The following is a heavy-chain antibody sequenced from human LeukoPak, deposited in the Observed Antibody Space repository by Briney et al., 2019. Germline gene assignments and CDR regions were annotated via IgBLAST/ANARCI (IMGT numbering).Heavy chain of an antibody. CDR1: GGSISSFH. CDR3: ARQSNWNYAYAFDY. CDR2: IYDSGRT. D-gene: IGHD1-7*01. Sequence: SETLSLTCTVSGGSISSFHWSWIRQPPGKGLEWIGYIYDSGRTNYNPSLKSRLTISVDTSKNQFSLKLSSVTAADTAVYYCARQSNWNYAYAFDYWGQGTLVPVSS. V-gene: IGHV4-59*08. J-gene: IGHJ4*02.